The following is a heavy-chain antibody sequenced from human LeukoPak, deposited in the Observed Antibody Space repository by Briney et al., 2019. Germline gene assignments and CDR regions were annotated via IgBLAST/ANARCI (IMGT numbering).Heavy chain of an antibody. V-gene: IGHV4-39*07. CDR3: ARDTYDYVWGSYSFDY. D-gene: IGHD3-16*01. J-gene: IGHJ4*02. Sequence: SETLSLTCTVSGGSISSSSYYWGWIRQPPGKGLEWIGSIYYSGSTYYNPSLKSRVTISVDTSKNQFSLKLSSVTAADTAVYYCARDTYDYVWGSYSFDYWGQGTLVTVSS. CDR2: IYYSGST. CDR1: GGSISSSSYY.